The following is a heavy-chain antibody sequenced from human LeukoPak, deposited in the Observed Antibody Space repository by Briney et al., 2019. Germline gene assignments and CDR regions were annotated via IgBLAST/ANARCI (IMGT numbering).Heavy chain of an antibody. J-gene: IGHJ4*02. CDR3: ARSVSSSWIYYFDY. V-gene: IGHV3-53*01. CDR1: GFTVSSNY. Sequence: GGSLRLSCAASGFTVSSNYMSWVRQAPGKGLEWVSVIYSGGSTYYADSVKGRFTISRDNSKNTLYLQVNSLRAEDTAVYYCARSVSSSWIYYFDYWGQGTLVTVSS. CDR2: IYSGGST. D-gene: IGHD6-13*01.